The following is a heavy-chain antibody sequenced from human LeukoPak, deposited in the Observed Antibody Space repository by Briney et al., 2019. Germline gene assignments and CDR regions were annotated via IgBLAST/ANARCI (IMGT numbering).Heavy chain of an antibody. J-gene: IGHJ5*02. V-gene: IGHV4-31*03. CDR3: ARAQVVVAATHFVWFDP. Sequence: SETLSLTCTVSGGSISSGGYYWSWIRQHPGKGLEWIGYIYYSGSTYYNPSLKSRVTISVDRSKNQFSLKLSSVTAADTAVYYCARAQVVVAATHFVWFDPWGQGTLVTVSS. CDR1: GGSISSGGYY. D-gene: IGHD2-15*01. CDR2: IYYSGST.